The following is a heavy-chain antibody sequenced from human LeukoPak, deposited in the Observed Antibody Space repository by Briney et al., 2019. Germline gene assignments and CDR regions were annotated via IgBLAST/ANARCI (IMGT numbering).Heavy chain of an antibody. D-gene: IGHD2-21*02. V-gene: IGHV5-51*01. CDR1: GYSFTSYW. CDR3: ARGPPIVVVTAASNWFDP. CDR2: IYPGDSDT. J-gene: IGHJ5*02. Sequence: GESLQISCQGSGYSFTSYWIGWVRQMPGKGLEWMGIIYPGDSDTRYSPSFQGQVTISADKSISTAYLQWSSLKASDTAMYYCARGPPIVVVTAASNWFDPWGQGTLVTVSS.